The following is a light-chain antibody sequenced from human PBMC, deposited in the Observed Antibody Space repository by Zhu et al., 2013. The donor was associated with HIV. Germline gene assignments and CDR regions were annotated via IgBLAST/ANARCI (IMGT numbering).Light chain of an antibody. J-gene: IGKJ4*01. CDR3: QQYNNWPLT. CDR1: HGISSN. V-gene: IGKV3-15*01. CDR2: GAS. Sequence: EEVMTQSPDTLSVSPGERATLSCRASHGISSNIAWYQQKPGQAPRLLIYGASTRATGIPARFSGSGSGTEFTLIISSLQSEDCAVYYCQQYNNWPLTFGGGTKVEIK.